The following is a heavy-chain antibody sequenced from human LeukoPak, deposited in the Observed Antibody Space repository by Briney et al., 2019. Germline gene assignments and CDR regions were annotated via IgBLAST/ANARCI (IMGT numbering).Heavy chain of an antibody. V-gene: IGHV3-48*03. CDR3: ERAPLVLQYRWWFDP. Sequence: PGGSPRHSCAASGFTFSRYEMNWVRQAPGKGLEWISYISGSGDTIYYADSVKGRFTISRDNAKNSLYLQMSSLRAEDTAVYHCERAPLVLQYRWWFDPWGQGTLVTVSS. CDR2: ISGSGDTI. CDR1: GFTFSRYE. D-gene: IGHD5-24*01. J-gene: IGHJ5*02.